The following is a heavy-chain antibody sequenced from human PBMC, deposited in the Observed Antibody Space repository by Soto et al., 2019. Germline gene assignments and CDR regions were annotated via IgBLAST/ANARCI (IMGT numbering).Heavy chain of an antibody. CDR1: GGSFSGYY. D-gene: IGHD3-3*01. CDR3: AIPITVFWSDYHPDGIDL. Sequence: SETLSLTCAVYGGSFSGYYWSWIRQPPGKGLEWIGEINHSGSTNYNPSLKSRVTISVDTSKNQFSLKLSSVTAADTAVYYCAIPITVFWSDYHPDGIDLCGQGTPVTVSS. V-gene: IGHV4-34*01. J-gene: IGHJ6*02. CDR2: INHSGST.